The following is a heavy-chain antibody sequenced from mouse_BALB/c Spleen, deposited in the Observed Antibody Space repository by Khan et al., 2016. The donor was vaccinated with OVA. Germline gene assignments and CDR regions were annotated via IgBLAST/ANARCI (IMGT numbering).Heavy chain of an antibody. CDR1: GYSFTSYW. V-gene: IGHV1-61*01. J-gene: IGHJ1*01. D-gene: IGHD1-1*01. Sequence: QVQLKQSGAELVRPGTSVKLSCKASGYSFTSYWMNWVKQRPGQGLEWIGIIHPSDSETKLNQKFKDKATLTVDKSSSTAYMQLRSPTSEDSAVYYCARGTTTSYRYYDVWGAGITVTVSS. CDR2: IHPSDSET. CDR3: ARGTTTSYRYYDV.